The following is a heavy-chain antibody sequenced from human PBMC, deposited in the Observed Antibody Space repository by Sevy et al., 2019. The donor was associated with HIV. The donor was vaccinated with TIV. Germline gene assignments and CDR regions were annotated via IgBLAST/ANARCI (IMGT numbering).Heavy chain of an antibody. CDR1: GYTFTSYD. CDR2: MNPNSGNT. J-gene: IGHJ4*02. V-gene: IGHV1-8*01. Sequence: SSLKVSCKASGYTFTSYDINWVRQATGQGLEWMGWMNPNSGNTGYAQKFQGRVTMTRNTSISTAYMELSSLRSEDTAVYYCARGVPIEYSSSSGLGWGQGTLVTVSS. CDR3: ARGVPIEYSSSSGLG. D-gene: IGHD6-6*01.